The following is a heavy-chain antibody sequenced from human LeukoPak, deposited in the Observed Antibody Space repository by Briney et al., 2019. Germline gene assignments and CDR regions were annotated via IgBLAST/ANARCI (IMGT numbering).Heavy chain of an antibody. J-gene: IGHJ4*02. CDR3: AKGHPNYYDNSGYDY. CDR1: GFPLGSYA. Sequence: TGESLRLSCAASGFPLGSYAMSWVRRAPGKGLEWVSTVSGTGETTYYADSVKGRFNISRDNSKNTLYLQMNSLRPDDTAIYYCAKGHPNYYDNSGYDYWGQGTLVTVSS. V-gene: IGHV3-23*01. D-gene: IGHD3-22*01. CDR2: VSGTGETT.